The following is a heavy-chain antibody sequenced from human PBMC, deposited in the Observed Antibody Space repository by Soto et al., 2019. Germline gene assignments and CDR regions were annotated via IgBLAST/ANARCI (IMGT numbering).Heavy chain of an antibody. Sequence: GGSLRLSFAASGFTFSSYSMNWVRQAPGKGLEWVSSISSSSSYIYYADSVKGRFTISRDNAKNSLYLQMNSLRAEDTAVYYCAKALGYCSGGSCYDPTLDAFDIWGQGTMVTVSS. CDR1: GFTFSSYS. V-gene: IGHV3-21*01. D-gene: IGHD2-15*01. J-gene: IGHJ3*02. CDR2: ISSSSSYI. CDR3: AKALGYCSGGSCYDPTLDAFDI.